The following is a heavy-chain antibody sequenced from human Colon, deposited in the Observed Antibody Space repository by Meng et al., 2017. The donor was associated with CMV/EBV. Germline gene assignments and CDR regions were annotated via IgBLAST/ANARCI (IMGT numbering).Heavy chain of an antibody. Sequence: GESLKISCEVSGFNFNFYWMSWVRQAPGKGLGWVANINRDGSEKNYVDSVKGRFTVSRDNVQNSLYLQMSSLRVKDMAVYYCAKGQGIIYDWGQGTLVTVSS. D-gene: IGHD5/OR15-5a*01. V-gene: IGHV3-7*01. CDR1: GFNFNFYW. CDR3: AKGQGIIYD. J-gene: IGHJ4*02. CDR2: INRDGSEK.